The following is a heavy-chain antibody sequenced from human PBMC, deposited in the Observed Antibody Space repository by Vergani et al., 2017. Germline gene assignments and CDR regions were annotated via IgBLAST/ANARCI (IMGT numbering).Heavy chain of an antibody. D-gene: IGHD4-17*01. Sequence: QVQLVESGGGVVQPGRSLRLSCAASGFTFSSYAMHWVRQAPGKGLEWLAVISYDGSNKYYADSVKGRFTISRDNSKNTLYLQMNSLRAEDTAVYYCARGASGDYVSSFDYWGQGTLVTVSS. CDR1: GFTFSSYA. CDR2: ISYDGSNK. CDR3: ARGASGDYVSSFDY. J-gene: IGHJ4*02. V-gene: IGHV3-30-3*01.